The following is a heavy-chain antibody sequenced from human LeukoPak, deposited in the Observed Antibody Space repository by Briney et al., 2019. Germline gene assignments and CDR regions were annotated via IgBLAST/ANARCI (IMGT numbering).Heavy chain of an antibody. Sequence: GGSLRLSCAASGFTFSGSAMHWVRQASGKGLEWVGRIRNKTNNYATAYAASVKGRFTISRDDSKNTAYLQMNSLKIEDTAVYYCTSFLGYCSGGSCYGGIGVNYYYMDVWGKGTTVTVSS. D-gene: IGHD2-15*01. CDR2: IRNKTNNYAT. V-gene: IGHV3-73*01. CDR3: TSFLGYCSGGSCYGGIGVNYYYMDV. CDR1: GFTFSGSA. J-gene: IGHJ6*03.